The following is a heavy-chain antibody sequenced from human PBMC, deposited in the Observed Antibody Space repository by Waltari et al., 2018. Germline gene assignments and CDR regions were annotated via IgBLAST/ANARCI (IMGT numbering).Heavy chain of an antibody. Sequence: QLQLQESGPGLVKPSETLSLTCTVSGGSISSSSYYWGWIRQPPGKGLEWIGSIYYSGSTYYNPSLKSRVTISVDTSKNQFSLKLSSVIAADTAVYYCALSLPPFMTIDYWGQGTLVTVSS. CDR2: IYYSGST. D-gene: IGHD4-17*01. J-gene: IGHJ4*02. CDR3: ALSLPPFMTIDY. V-gene: IGHV4-39*07. CDR1: GGSISSSSYY.